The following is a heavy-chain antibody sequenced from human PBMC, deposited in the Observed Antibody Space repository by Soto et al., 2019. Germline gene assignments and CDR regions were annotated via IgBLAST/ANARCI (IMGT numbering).Heavy chain of an antibody. D-gene: IGHD3-10*01. V-gene: IGHV4-59*01. CDR2: IYLGGTS. J-gene: IGHJ4*02. Sequence: SETLSLTGAVSGASISSSYYTWIRQTPGKGLEWIGYIYLGGTSNYNPSLKSRITMSLDTSKNLFSLMLTSVTAADTAVYYCASYASGTYPFFDQWGRGTLVTVSS. CDR3: ASYASGTYPFFDQ. CDR1: GASISSSY.